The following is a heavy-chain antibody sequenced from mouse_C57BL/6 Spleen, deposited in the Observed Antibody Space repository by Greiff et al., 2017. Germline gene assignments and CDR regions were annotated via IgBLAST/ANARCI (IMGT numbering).Heavy chain of an antibody. CDR3: ARTYYDYDDYAMEY. D-gene: IGHD2-4*01. CDR1: GYTFTSYW. V-gene: IGHV1-61*01. CDR2: IYPSDSDT. J-gene: IGHJ4*01. Sequence: VQLQQPGAELVRPGSSVKLSCKASGYTFTSYWMDWVKQRPGQGLEWIGNIYPSDSDTHYNQKFKDKATLTVDKSSSTAYMQLSSLTSEDSAVYYCARTYYDYDDYAMEYCGQGTSVTVSS.